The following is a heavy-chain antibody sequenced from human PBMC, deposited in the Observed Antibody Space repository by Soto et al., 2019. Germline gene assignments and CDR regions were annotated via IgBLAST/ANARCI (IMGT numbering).Heavy chain of an antibody. CDR2: ISYDGSNK. J-gene: IGHJ6*02. V-gene: IGHV3-30*18. CDR1: GFTFSSYG. CDR3: AKEEGAYYYYYGMDV. Sequence: QVQLVESGGGVVQPGRSLRLSCAASGFTFSSYGMHWVRQAPGKGLEWVAVISYDGSNKYYADSVKGRFTISRDNSKNTLYLQMHSLRAEDTAVYYCAKEEGAYYYYYGMDVWGQGTTVTVSS.